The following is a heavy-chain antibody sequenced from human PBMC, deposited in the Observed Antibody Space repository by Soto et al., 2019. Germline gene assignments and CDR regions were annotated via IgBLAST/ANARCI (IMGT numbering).Heavy chain of an antibody. D-gene: IGHD6-6*01. CDR1: GYSFTSYW. J-gene: IGHJ6*02. CDR3: ARHFVSGRIAARDYYYYGMDV. Sequence: GESLKISCKGSGYSFTSYWIGWVRQMPGKGLEWMGIIYPGGSDTRYSPSFQGQVTISADKSISTAYLQWSSLKASDTAMYYCARHFVSGRIAARDYYYYGMDVWGQGTTVTVSS. V-gene: IGHV5-51*01. CDR2: IYPGGSDT.